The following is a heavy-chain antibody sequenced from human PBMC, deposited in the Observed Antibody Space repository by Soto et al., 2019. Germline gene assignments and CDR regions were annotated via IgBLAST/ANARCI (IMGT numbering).Heavy chain of an antibody. CDR2: VNDGGRP. D-gene: IGHD3-22*01. J-gene: IGHJ4*02. CDR1: GGSFSAYY. V-gene: IGHV4-34*01. CDR3: ARLGYYHSGGPP. Sequence: QVQLQQWGAGLLKPSETLSLTCAVYGGSFSAYYWSWIRQPPGKGLEWIGEVNDGGRPNYSVSLKRRPTISLDTSKNQFSLKLSSVTAADTAVYYCARLGYYHSGGPPWGQGTLVTVSS.